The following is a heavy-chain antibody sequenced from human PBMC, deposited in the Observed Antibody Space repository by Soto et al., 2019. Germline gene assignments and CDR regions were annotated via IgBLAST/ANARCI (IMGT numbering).Heavy chain of an antibody. V-gene: IGHV2-5*02. D-gene: IGHD3-10*01. CDR2: IYWDDDK. CDR3: ARYCFGSGLYFFDY. J-gene: IGHJ4*02. CDR1: GFSLSSNGVG. Sequence: SGPTLVNPTQTLTLTCTFSGFSLSSNGVGVGWIRQPPGEALEWLTLIYWDDDKRYSPSLKTRLTITKDTSKNQVVLTVTNMDPVDTATYYCARYCFGSGLYFFDYWGQGALVTVSS.